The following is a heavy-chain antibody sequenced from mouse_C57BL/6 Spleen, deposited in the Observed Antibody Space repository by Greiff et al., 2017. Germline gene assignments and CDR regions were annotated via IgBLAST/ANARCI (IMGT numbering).Heavy chain of an antibody. Sequence: QVQLKESGAELVRPGASVTLSCKASGYTFTDYEMHWVKQTPVHGLEWIGAIDPETGGTAYNQKFKGKAILTADKSSSTAYMELRSLTSEDSAVYYCTAQATSFDYWGQGTTLTVSS. CDR2: IDPETGGT. CDR1: GYTFTDYE. CDR3: TAQATSFDY. J-gene: IGHJ2*01. D-gene: IGHD3-2*02. V-gene: IGHV1-15*01.